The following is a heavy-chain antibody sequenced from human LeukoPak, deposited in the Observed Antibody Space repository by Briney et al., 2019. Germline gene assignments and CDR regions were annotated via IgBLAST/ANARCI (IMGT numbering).Heavy chain of an antibody. CDR3: ARDGGDYDAFDI. D-gene: IGHD4-17*01. CDR1: GFTFSNYW. Sequence: GGSLRLSCAASGFTFSNYWMSWVRQAPGKGLEWVSFISSSSYIYYADSVKGRFTISRDNAKNSLYLQMNSLRAEDTAVYYCARDGGDYDAFDIWGQGTMVTVSS. V-gene: IGHV3-21*01. CDR2: ISSSSYI. J-gene: IGHJ3*02.